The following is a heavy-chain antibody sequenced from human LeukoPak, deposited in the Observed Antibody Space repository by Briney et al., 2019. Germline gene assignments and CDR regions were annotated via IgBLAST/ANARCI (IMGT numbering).Heavy chain of an antibody. CDR3: ARRDGYPRYYFDY. J-gene: IGHJ4*02. Sequence: SETLSLTCTVSGASISSYYWSWIRQPPGKGLEWIGYIYYSGSTNYNTNYNPSLRSRVTISVDTSKNQFSLNLSSVTAADTAVYYCARRDGYPRYYFDYWGQGTLVTVSS. CDR1: GASISSYY. CDR2: IYYSGST. D-gene: IGHD5-24*01. V-gene: IGHV4-59*01.